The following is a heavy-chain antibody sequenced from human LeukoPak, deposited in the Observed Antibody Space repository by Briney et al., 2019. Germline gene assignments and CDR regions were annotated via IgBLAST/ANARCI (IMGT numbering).Heavy chain of an antibody. Sequence: SETLSLTCAVSGYSISSGYYWGWIRQPPGKGLEWIGSIYHSGSTYYNPSLKSRVTISVDTSKNQFSLKLSSVTAADTAVYYCARHSTSSTTDAFDIWGQGTTVTVSS. D-gene: IGHD6-13*01. V-gene: IGHV4-38-2*01. CDR3: ARHSTSSTTDAFDI. CDR2: IYHSGST. CDR1: GYSISSGYY. J-gene: IGHJ3*02.